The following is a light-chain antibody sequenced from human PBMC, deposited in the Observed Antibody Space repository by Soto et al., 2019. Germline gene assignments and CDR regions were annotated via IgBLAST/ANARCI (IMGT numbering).Light chain of an antibody. Sequence: EIVLTQSPATLSLSPGERATLSCRASQSVSSYLAWYQQKPGKAPRLLIYDASNRATGIPARFSGSGSGTDFTLTISSLEPEDFAVYYCQQRSNWPPRTFGQGTRLEIK. V-gene: IGKV3-11*01. CDR1: QSVSSY. CDR2: DAS. CDR3: QQRSNWPPRT. J-gene: IGKJ5*01.